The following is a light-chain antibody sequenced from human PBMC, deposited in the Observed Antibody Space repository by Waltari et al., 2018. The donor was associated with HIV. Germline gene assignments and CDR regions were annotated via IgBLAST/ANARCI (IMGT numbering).Light chain of an antibody. V-gene: IGLV2-23*02. J-gene: IGLJ1*01. CDR1: SSDVGSYNL. CDR2: EVS. Sequence: QSALTQPASVSGSPGQSITISCTGTSSDVGSYNLVSWYQQHPGKAPKLMIYEVSKRPSVVSNRFSGSKSGNTASLTISGLQADDEADYYCCSYAGSSYVFGTGTKVTVL. CDR3: CSYAGSSYV.